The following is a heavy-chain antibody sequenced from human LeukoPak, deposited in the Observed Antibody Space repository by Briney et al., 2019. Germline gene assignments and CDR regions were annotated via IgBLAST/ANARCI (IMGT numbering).Heavy chain of an antibody. CDR1: GGSISSSSYY. CDR2: IYYSGST. Sequence: SETLSLTCTVSGGSISSSSYYWGWIRQPPGKGLEWIGSIYYSGSTYYNPSLKSRVTISVDTSKNQFSLKLSSVTAADTAVYYCARVTGYDWESSYDYWGQGTLVTVSS. D-gene: IGHD5-12*01. J-gene: IGHJ4*02. V-gene: IGHV4-39*07. CDR3: ARVTGYDWESSYDY.